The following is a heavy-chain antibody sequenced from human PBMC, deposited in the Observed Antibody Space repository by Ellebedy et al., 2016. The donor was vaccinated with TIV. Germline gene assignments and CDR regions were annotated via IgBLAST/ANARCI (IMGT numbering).Heavy chain of an antibody. Sequence: AASEKVSCKASGYTFTSYYIHWVRHAPGQGLEWMGLINPSGGSTSYAQKFQGRVTMTRDTSTSTVYMELSSLRYEDTAVYYRARDPGGIAAAGTPFDYWGQGTLVTVSS. J-gene: IGHJ4*02. CDR1: GYTFTSYY. V-gene: IGHV1-46*01. D-gene: IGHD6-13*01. CDR2: INPSGGST. CDR3: ARDPGGIAAAGTPFDY.